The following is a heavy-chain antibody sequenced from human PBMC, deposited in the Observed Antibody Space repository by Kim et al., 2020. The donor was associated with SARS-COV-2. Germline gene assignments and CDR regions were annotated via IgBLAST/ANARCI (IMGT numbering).Heavy chain of an antibody. V-gene: IGHV3-23*01. Sequence: GGSLRLSCAASGFTFSSYAMSWVRQAPGKGLEWVSAISGSGGSTYYADSVKGRFTISRDNSKNTLYLQMNSLRAEDTAVYYCAKAARLRFFYGSGHQYFDYWGQGTLVTVSS. J-gene: IGHJ4*02. D-gene: IGHD3-10*01. CDR2: ISGSGGST. CDR1: GFTFSSYA. CDR3: AKAARLRFFYGSGHQYFDY.